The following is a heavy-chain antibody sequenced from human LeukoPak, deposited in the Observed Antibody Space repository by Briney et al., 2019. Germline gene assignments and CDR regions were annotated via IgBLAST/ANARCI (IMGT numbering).Heavy chain of an antibody. D-gene: IGHD1-1*01. CDR2: IYHSGST. J-gene: IGHJ4*02. V-gene: IGHV4-4*02. Sequence: MPSGTLSLTCAVSGGSISSSNWWSWVRQPPGKGLEWIGEIYHSGSTNYNPSLKSRVTISADTSKSQFSLKLTSVTAADTAVYYCARIEAGTTYFDYWGQGTLVTVSS. CDR1: GGSISSSNW. CDR3: ARIEAGTTYFDY.